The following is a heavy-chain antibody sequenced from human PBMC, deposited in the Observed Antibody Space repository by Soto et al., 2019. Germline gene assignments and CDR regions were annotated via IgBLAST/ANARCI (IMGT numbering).Heavy chain of an antibody. J-gene: IGHJ6*02. CDR3: ASSDIVLMVYAIGGPHYYGMDV. D-gene: IGHD2-8*01. V-gene: IGHV1-69*01. Sequence: QVQLVQSGAEVKKPGSSVKVSCKASGGTFSSYAISWVRQAPGQGLEWMGGIIPIFGTANYAQKFQGRVTITADESTSTAYMELSSLSSEDTAVYYCASSDIVLMVYAIGGPHYYGMDVWGQGTTVTVSS. CDR1: GGTFSSYA. CDR2: IIPIFGTA.